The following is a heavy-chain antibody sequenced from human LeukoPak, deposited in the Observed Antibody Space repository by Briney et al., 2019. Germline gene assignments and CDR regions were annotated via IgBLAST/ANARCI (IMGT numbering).Heavy chain of an antibody. CDR2: IYASGGA. J-gene: IGHJ4*02. V-gene: IGHV3-53*01. CDR3: VRRHDY. Sequence: QTGGSLRLSCVASGFDVNDNFMIWVRQAPGQGLEWISIIYASGGAYHAESVKGRFSAFRDTSKNTIFLQMNNLRAGDTAMHYCVRRHDYWGQGTLVTVSS. CDR1: GFDVNDNF.